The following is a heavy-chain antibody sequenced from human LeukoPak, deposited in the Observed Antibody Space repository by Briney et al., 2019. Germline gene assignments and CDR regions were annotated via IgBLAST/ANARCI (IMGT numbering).Heavy chain of an antibody. D-gene: IGHD3-10*01. V-gene: IGHV1-18*01. CDR3: ARSQTGLLWFGESRTGWFDP. J-gene: IGHJ5*02. Sequence: ASVKVSCKASGYTFTSYGISWARQAPGQGLEWMGWISAYNGNANYAQKLQGRVTMTTDTSTSTAYMELRSLRSDDTAVYYCARSQTGLLWFGESRTGWFDPWGQGTLVTVSS. CDR2: ISAYNGNA. CDR1: GYTFTSYG.